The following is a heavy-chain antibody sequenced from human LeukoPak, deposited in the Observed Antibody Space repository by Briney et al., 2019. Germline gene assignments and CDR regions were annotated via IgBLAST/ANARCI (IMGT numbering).Heavy chain of an antibody. CDR1: GASISSYY. CDR2: IYYSGST. CDR3: ARGRVSSSSWYSTYYYYFYMDV. V-gene: IGHV4-59*01. D-gene: IGHD6-13*01. J-gene: IGHJ6*03. Sequence: PSETLSLTCTVSGASISSYYWSWIRQPPGKGVRWIGNIYYSGSTNYNPSLKSRVTISRDTSKNHFSLELSSVTAADTAVYFCARGRVSSSSWYSTYYYYFYMDVWGKGTTVTVSS.